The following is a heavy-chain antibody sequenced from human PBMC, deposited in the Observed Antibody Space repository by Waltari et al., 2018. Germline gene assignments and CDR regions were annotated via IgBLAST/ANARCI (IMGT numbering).Heavy chain of an antibody. CDR1: GFTFSCYG. D-gene: IGHD6-19*01. V-gene: IGHV3-30*18. CDR3: AKEGIAVAGTVDY. J-gene: IGHJ4*02. CDR2: ISYDGSNK. Sequence: VQLVESGGGVVQPGRSLRLSCAASGFTFSCYGMPWVRQAPGKGLEWVAVISYDGSNKYYADSVRGRFTISRDNSKNTLYLQMNSLRAEDTAVYYCAKEGIAVAGTVDYWGQGTLVTVSS.